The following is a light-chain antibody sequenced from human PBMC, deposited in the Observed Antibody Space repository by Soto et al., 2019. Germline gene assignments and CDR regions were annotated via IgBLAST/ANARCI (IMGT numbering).Light chain of an antibody. V-gene: IGKV3-20*01. CDR1: QSVSSSY. CDR3: QQYGNSPA. Sequence: EIVLTQSPGTLSLSPGERATISCRASQSVSSSYLAWYQQKPGQAPRLLIYGASSRATGIPDRFSGSGSGTDFALTLSRLEPEDFAVYPCQQYGNSPAFGGGTKVEIK. CDR2: GAS. J-gene: IGKJ4*01.